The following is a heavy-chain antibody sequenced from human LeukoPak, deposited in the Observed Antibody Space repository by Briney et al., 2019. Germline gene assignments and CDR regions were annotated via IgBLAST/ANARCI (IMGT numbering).Heavy chain of an antibody. Sequence: SETLSLTCAVYGGSFSGYYWSWIRQPPGKGLEWIGEINHSGGTNYNPSLKSRVTISVDTSKNQFSLKLSSVTAADTAVYYCARSLPYGGNPGTDGYFQHWGQGTLVTVSS. CDR3: ARSLPYGGNPGTDGYFQH. CDR2: INHSGGT. J-gene: IGHJ1*01. CDR1: GGSFSGYY. V-gene: IGHV4-34*01. D-gene: IGHD4-23*01.